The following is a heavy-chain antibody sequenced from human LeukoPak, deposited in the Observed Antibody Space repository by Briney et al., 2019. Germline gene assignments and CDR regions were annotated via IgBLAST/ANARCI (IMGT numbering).Heavy chain of an antibody. D-gene: IGHD2-2*01. CDR2: IKQDGSEK. CDR1: GFTFSSYW. Sequence: GGSLRLSCAASGFTFSSYWMSWVRQAPGKGLEWVANIKQDGSEKYYVDSVKGRFTISRDNAKNSLYLQMNSLRAEDPAVYYCARDIVVVPAAPFDPWGQGTLVTVSS. J-gene: IGHJ5*02. CDR3: ARDIVVVPAAPFDP. V-gene: IGHV3-7*01.